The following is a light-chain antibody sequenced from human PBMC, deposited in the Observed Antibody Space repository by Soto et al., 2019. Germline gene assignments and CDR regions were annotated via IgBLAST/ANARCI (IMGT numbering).Light chain of an antibody. J-gene: IGKJ4*01. Sequence: IGVSMSPATVSLTPGERATLACRASQRISSNLAWYQQQPGQAPRLIIYGASARADGVPARFSGSGSGTEFTLTISCLQSEDSGLRYCKEVKDWLVLPFGGGTKV. V-gene: IGKV3-15*01. CDR1: QRISSN. CDR2: GAS. CDR3: KEVKDWLVLP.